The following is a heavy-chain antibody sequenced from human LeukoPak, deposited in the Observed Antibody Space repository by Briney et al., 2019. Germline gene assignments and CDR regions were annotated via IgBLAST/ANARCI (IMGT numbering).Heavy chain of an antibody. CDR3: AKQGSCSGGSCYAHHFDS. V-gene: IGHV3-30*18. J-gene: IGHJ4*02. Sequence: GGSLRLSCAVSGFTFTDYAMNWVRQAPGKGLEWVALISLDGSSKYYADSVKGRFTISRDNSKNTLYLQMNSLRAEDTAVYHCAKQGSCSGGSCYAHHFDSWGQGTLVTVSS. CDR1: GFTFTDYA. CDR2: ISLDGSSK. D-gene: IGHD2-15*01.